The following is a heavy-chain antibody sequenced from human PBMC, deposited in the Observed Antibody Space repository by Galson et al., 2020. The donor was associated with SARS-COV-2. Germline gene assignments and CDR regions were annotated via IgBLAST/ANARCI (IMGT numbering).Heavy chain of an antibody. CDR3: ARLAPLTIVSTLQWFDP. Sequence: ASETLSLTCTVSGGSISSGGDYWGWIRQHPGKGLEWIGHIYYSGSAYYNPSLKSRVTISVDTSTSQFSLRMRSVTAADTAVYYCARLAPLTIVSTLQWFDPWGQGTLVTVSS. CDR2: IYYSGSA. J-gene: IGHJ5*02. V-gene: IGHV4-31*03. CDR1: GGSISSGGDY. D-gene: IGHD3-16*02.